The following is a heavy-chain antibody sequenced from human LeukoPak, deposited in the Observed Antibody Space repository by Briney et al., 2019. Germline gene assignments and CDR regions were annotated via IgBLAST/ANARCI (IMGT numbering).Heavy chain of an antibody. D-gene: IGHD3-10*01. CDR2: ISSSGSII. CDR3: ASDTVVRGVIRETGYGMDV. CDR1: GFTFSSYE. J-gene: IGHJ6*02. V-gene: IGHV3-48*03. Sequence: PGGSLRLSCAASGFTFSSYEMNWVRQAPGKGLEWVSYISSSGSIIYYADSVKGRFTISRDNAKNSLYLQMNSLRADDTAVYYCASDTVVRGVIRETGYGMDVWGQGTTVTVSS.